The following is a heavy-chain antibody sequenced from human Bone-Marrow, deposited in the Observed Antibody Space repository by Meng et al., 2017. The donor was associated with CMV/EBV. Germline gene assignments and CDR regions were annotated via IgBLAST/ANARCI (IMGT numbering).Heavy chain of an antibody. V-gene: IGHV3-30*04. D-gene: IGHD6-13*01. J-gene: IGHJ3*02. Sequence: GESLKISCAASGFTFSSYAMHWVRQAPGKGLEWVAVISSDGSNKNYADSVKGRFTISRDNSKNTLYLQMNSLRAEDTAVYYCARVKGMGAFDIWGQGTMVTVSS. CDR2: ISSDGSNK. CDR1: GFTFSSYA. CDR3: ARVKGMGAFDI.